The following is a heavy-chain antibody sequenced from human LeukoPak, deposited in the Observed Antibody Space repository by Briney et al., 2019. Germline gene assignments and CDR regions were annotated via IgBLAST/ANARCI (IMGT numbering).Heavy chain of an antibody. CDR3: AIHVIVVTTVPDAFDI. D-gene: IGHD2-21*02. CDR2: IFPDGSHT. J-gene: IGHJ3*02. V-gene: IGHV5-51*01. Sequence: GESLKISCQTSGFRFTDQWIGGVRQVPGRGLEWMGIIFPDGSHTVYSPSFHGRITMPADRYTSTAYLHWSSLRASDTAMYYCAIHVIVVTTVPDAFDIWSQGTMVTVSS. CDR1: GFRFTDQW.